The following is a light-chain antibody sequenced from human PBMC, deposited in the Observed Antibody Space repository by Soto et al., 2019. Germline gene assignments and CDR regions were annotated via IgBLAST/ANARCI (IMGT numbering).Light chain of an antibody. Sequence: QSVLTQPASVSGSPGQSITISCTGTSSDVGGYNSVSWYQQHPGKAPKLMIYEVSTRPSGVSNRFSGSKSGNTASLTISGLQAEDEADYYCNSYTTTSTLVFGGGTQLTVL. J-gene: IGLJ2*01. V-gene: IGLV2-14*01. CDR2: EVS. CDR1: SSDVGGYNS. CDR3: NSYTTTSTLV.